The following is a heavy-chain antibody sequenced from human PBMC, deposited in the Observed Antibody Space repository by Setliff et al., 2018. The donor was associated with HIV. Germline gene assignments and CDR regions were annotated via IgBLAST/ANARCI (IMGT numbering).Heavy chain of an antibody. J-gene: IGHJ6*02. V-gene: IGHV4-39*01. D-gene: IGHD3-3*01. Sequence: PSETLSLTCTVPGGSINRSNYYWGWIRQPPGKGLEWIGTISYTGSTYYDPSLKSRVTISLDTSTNQFSLKLSSVTASDTAVYYCARHVDGGLWNAYYYYGLDVWGQGTAVTVSS. CDR2: ISYTGST. CDR1: GGSINRSNYY. CDR3: ARHVDGGLWNAYYYYGLDV.